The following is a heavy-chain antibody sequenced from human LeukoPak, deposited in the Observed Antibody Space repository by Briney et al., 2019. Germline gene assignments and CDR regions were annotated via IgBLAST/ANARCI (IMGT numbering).Heavy chain of an antibody. CDR2: IRHDSSDI. V-gene: IGHV3-21*05. CDR1: GFTFSTYS. Sequence: GGSLRLSCAASGFTFSTYSMNWVRQAPGKGLEWISFIRHDSSDIYYADSVKGRFTISRDNAKNSLYLQMNSLRAEDTAVYYCARDPYYYDSSGYYGRNNWFDPWGQGTLVTVSS. D-gene: IGHD3-22*01. CDR3: ARDPYYYDSSGYYGRNNWFDP. J-gene: IGHJ5*02.